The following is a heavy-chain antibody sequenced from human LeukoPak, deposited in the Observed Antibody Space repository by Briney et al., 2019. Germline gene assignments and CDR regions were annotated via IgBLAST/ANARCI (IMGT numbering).Heavy chain of an antibody. J-gene: IGHJ4*02. CDR2: INHSGST. CDR3: ASQGNIAAYFDS. CDR1: GGSFSDYF. D-gene: IGHD6-25*01. V-gene: IGHV4-34*01. Sequence: PSETLSLTCAVYGGSFSDYFWSWIRQPPGKGLEWIGEINHSGSTNYNPSLKSRVTISVDTSKNQFSLRLSSVTAADTAVYYCASQGNIAAYFDSWGQGTLATVSS.